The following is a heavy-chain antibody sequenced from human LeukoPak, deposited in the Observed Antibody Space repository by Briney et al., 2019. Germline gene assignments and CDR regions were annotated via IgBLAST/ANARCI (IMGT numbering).Heavy chain of an antibody. CDR1: GGSISSSNW. CDR3: ARVGLLWFGEGYMDV. D-gene: IGHD3-10*01. V-gene: IGHV4-4*02. Sequence: SETLSLTCAVSGGSISSSNWWSWVRQPPGKGLAWIGEIYHSGSTNYNPSLKSRVTISVDKSKNQFSLKLSSVTAADTAVYYCARVGLLWFGEGYMDVWGKGTTVTISS. J-gene: IGHJ6*03. CDR2: IYHSGST.